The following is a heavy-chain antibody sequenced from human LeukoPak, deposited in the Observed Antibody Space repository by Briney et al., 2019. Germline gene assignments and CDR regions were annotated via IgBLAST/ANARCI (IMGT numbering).Heavy chain of an antibody. Sequence: PGGSLRLSCAASGFTFSSYGMHWVRQAPGKGLEWVAFIRYDGSNKYYADSVKGRFTISRDNSKNTLYLQMNSLRAEDTAVYYCARDGHDSSGYYWAWSFDLWGRGTLVTVSS. CDR1: GFTFSSYG. J-gene: IGHJ2*01. D-gene: IGHD3-22*01. V-gene: IGHV3-30*02. CDR3: ARDGHDSSGYYWAWSFDL. CDR2: IRYDGSNK.